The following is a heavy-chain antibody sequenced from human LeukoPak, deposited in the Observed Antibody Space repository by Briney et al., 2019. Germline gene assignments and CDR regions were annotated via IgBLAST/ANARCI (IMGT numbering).Heavy chain of an antibody. V-gene: IGHV4-39*07. CDR1: GGSISSSSYY. CDR2: IYYSGST. CDR3: ARGVVVVLGGYFDY. J-gene: IGHJ4*02. Sequence: PETLSLTCTVSGGSISSSSYYWGWIRQPPGKGLEWIGSIYYSGSTYYNPSLKSRVTISVDTSKNQFSLKLSSVTAADTAVYYCARGVVVVLGGYFDYWGQGTLVTVSS. D-gene: IGHD2-2*01.